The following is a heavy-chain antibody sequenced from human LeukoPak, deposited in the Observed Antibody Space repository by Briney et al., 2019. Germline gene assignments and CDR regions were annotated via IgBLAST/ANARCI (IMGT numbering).Heavy chain of an antibody. Sequence: PGGSLRLSCAASGFIFSGSAMHWVRQASGKGLEWVGRIRSKANSYATAYAASVKGRFTISRDDSKNTAYLQMNSLKTEDTAVYYCTQGVAAAGTGYWGQGTLVTVSS. CDR1: GFIFSGSA. V-gene: IGHV3-73*01. D-gene: IGHD6-13*01. CDR2: IRSKANSYAT. CDR3: TQGVAAAGTGY. J-gene: IGHJ4*02.